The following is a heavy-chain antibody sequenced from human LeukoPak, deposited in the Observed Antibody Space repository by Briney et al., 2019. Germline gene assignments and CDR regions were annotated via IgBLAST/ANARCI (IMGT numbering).Heavy chain of an antibody. V-gene: IGHV6-1*01. CDR2: TYYRSKWYN. D-gene: IGHD4-17*01. CDR1: GDSVSSNSAA. Sequence: PSQTLSLTCAISGDSVSSNSAAWNWIRQSPARGLEWLERTYYRSKWYNDYAVSVKSRITINPDTSKNQFSLQLNSVTPEDTAVYYCARGGEGYGDPYYYYGMDVWGQGTTVTVSS. J-gene: IGHJ6*02. CDR3: ARGGEGYGDPYYYYGMDV.